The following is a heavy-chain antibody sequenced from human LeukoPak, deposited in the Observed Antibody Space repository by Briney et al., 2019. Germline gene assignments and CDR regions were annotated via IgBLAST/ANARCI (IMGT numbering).Heavy chain of an antibody. CDR2: IYYSGST. CDR1: GGSISSSSYY. V-gene: IGHV4-39*07. CDR3: AREPDPRRLLWFGELLDGGPSYFDY. D-gene: IGHD3-10*01. Sequence: PSETLSLTCTVSGGSISSSSYYWGWIRQPPGKGLEWIGSIYYSGSTYYNPSLKSRVTISVDTSKNQFSLKLSSVTAADTAVYYCAREPDPRRLLWFGELLDGGPSYFDYWGQGTLVTVSS. J-gene: IGHJ4*02.